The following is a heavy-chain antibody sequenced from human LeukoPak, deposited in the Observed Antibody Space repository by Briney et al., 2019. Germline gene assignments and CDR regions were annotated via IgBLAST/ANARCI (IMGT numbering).Heavy chain of an antibody. J-gene: IGHJ6*02. CDR1: GFTFRSYS. CDR2: ISSSSSSTI. V-gene: IGHV3-48*04. Sequence: PGGFLRLSCVASGFTFRSYSMNWVRQAPGKGLEWVSYISSSSSSTIYYADSVKGRFTISRDTAKNSLYLQMNSLRAEDTAVYYCARDLVVEATVSYYFGIDVWGQGTTVTVSS. CDR3: ARDLVVEATVSYYFGIDV. D-gene: IGHD1-26*01.